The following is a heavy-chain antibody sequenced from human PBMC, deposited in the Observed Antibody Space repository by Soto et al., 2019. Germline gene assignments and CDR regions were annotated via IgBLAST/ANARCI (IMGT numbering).Heavy chain of an antibody. CDR3: ARQDYDFWSGSTHYYYGMDV. CDR2: IDPSDSYT. J-gene: IGHJ6*02. V-gene: IGHV5-10-1*01. Sequence: PGESPKISCKGSGYSFTSYWISWVRQMPGKGLEWMGRIDPSDSYTNYSPSFQGHVTISADKSISTAYLQWSSLKASDTAMYYCARQDYDFWSGSTHYYYGMDVWGQGTTVTVSS. D-gene: IGHD3-3*01. CDR1: GYSFTSYW.